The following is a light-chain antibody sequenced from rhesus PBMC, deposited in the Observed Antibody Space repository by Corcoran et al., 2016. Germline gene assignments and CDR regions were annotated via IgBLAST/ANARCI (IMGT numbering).Light chain of an antibody. V-gene: IGKV1-19*01. CDR1: QGISSW. Sequence: DIQMTQSPSSLSASVGDKVTITCRASQGISSWLAWYQQKPGKAPKLLIYSASILQSGAPSRFSGSGSGTDYTLTISSLQPEDFATYYGQQYDDLPYSFGQGTKVEIK. CDR3: QQYDDLPYS. CDR2: SAS. J-gene: IGKJ2*01.